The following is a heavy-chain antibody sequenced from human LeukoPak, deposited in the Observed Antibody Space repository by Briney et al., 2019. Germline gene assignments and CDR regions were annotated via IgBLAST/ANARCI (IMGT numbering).Heavy chain of an antibody. CDR2: IFYSGGT. CDR3: ARGGLGSSSSREWFDP. Sequence: SETLSLTCNVSGGSTSNYYWRWIREPPGKGLEWIGYIFYSGGTNYNPSLKSRVTISVDTSKNQFSLKLSSVTAADTAVYYCARGGLGSSSSREWFDPWGQGTLVTVSS. D-gene: IGHD6-6*01. J-gene: IGHJ5*02. CDR1: GGSTSNYY. V-gene: IGHV4-59*08.